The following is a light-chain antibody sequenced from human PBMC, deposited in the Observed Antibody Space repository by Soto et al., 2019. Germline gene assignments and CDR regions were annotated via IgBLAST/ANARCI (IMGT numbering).Light chain of an antibody. CDR1: SSDVGGYHY. Sequence: QSALTQPPSASGSPGQSVTISCTGTSSDVGGYHYVSWYQQHPGKAPKLMIYEVSKRPSGVPDRFSGSKSGNTASLTVSGLQAEDEADYYCPSYAGSNNFVVFGGGTQLTVL. CDR2: EVS. V-gene: IGLV2-8*01. J-gene: IGLJ2*01. CDR3: PSYAGSNNFVV.